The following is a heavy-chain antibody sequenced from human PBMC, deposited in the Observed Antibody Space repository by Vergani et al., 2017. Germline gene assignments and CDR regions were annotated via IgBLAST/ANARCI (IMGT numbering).Heavy chain of an antibody. CDR2: ISAYNGNT. CDR3: AKDHPAGTHRGPYYYYYGMDV. J-gene: IGHJ6*02. CDR1: GYTFTSYG. Sequence: QVQLVQSGAEVKKPGASVKVSCKASGYTFTSYGISWVRQAPGQGLEWMGWISAYNGNTNYAQKLQGRVTMTTDTSTSTAYMELRSLRSDATAVYYCAKDHPAGTHRGPYYYYYGMDVWGQGTTVTVSS. D-gene: IGHD3-10*01. V-gene: IGHV1-18*01.